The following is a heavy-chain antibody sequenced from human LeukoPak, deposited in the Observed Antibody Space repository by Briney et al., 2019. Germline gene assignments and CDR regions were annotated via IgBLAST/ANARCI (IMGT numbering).Heavy chain of an antibody. CDR3: AGLVGRYSSGLYYYYFDY. Sequence: PSETLSLTCTVSGGSISSGNCYWSWVRQPPGKGLEWIGEMYLSGTTHSNPSVKSRVTISIDKSKNQFFLNLSSVTAADTAVYYCAGLVGRYSSGLYYYYFDYWGQGTLVTVSS. J-gene: IGHJ4*02. V-gene: IGHV4-4*02. CDR2: MYLSGTT. CDR1: GGSISSGNC. D-gene: IGHD3-22*01.